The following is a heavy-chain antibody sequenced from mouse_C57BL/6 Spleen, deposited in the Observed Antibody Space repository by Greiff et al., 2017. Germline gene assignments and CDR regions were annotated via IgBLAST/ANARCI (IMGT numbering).Heavy chain of an antibody. CDR2: ISDGGSYT. J-gene: IGHJ1*03. CDR3: ASERATVVENWYMDV. V-gene: IGHV5-4*03. D-gene: IGHD1-1*01. CDR1: GFTFSSYA. Sequence: EVKLVESGGGLVKPGGSLKLSCAASGFTFSSYAMSWVRQTPEQRLEWVATISDGGSYTYYPDNVKGRFTISRDNAKNNLYLQMRHLKSEDTAMDYWASERATVVENWYMDVWGTGTTVTVSS.